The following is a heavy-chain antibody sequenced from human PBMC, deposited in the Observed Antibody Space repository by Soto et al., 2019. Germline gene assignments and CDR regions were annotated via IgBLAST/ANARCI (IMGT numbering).Heavy chain of an antibody. J-gene: IGHJ6*03. CDR1: GYTFTSYA. D-gene: IGHD6-13*01. CDR3: ARGIAAAGYYYYYYMDV. Sequence: ASVKVSCKASGYTFTSYAMHWVRQAPGQRLEWMGWINAGNGNTKYSQKFQGRVTITRDTSASTAYMELSSLRSEDTAVYYCARGIAAAGYYYYYYMDVWGKGTTVTVS. CDR2: INAGNGNT. V-gene: IGHV1-3*01.